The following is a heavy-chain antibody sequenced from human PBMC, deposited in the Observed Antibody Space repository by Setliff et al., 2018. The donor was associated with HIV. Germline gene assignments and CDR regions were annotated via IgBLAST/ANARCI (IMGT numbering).Heavy chain of an antibody. CDR1: GGSISSTSYY. D-gene: IGHD3-9*01. V-gene: IGHV4-39*07. Sequence: SETLSLTCTVSGGSISSTSYYWGWLRQPPGKGREWSVTIYYSGSTYYIPSLTRRVTISVDTSKNQVSLKVSSVTAADTAVYYCARGHVVATLHYDILTGYWGGNAFNIWGQGTMVTVSS. CDR2: IYYSGST. J-gene: IGHJ3*02. CDR3: ARGHVVATLHYDILTGYWGGNAFNI.